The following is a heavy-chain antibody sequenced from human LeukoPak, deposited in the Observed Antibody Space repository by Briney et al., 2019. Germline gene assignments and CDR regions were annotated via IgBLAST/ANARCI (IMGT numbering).Heavy chain of an antibody. D-gene: IGHD5-18*01. J-gene: IGHJ4*02. Sequence: ASVKVSCKASGYTFTSYGISWVRQAPGQGLEWMGRINPNSGGTNYAQKFQGRVTMTRDTSISTAYMELSRLRSDDTAVYYCARAARDTAMESDYWGQGTLVTVSS. CDR2: INPNSGGT. CDR3: ARAARDTAMESDY. V-gene: IGHV1-2*06. CDR1: GYTFTSYG.